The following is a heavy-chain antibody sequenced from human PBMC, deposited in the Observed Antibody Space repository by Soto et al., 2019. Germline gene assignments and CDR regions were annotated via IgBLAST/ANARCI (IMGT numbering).Heavy chain of an antibody. Sequence: EVQLVESGGGMVQPGGSLRLSCVASGFTVSSNYMNWVRQAPGKGLEWVSIIYSGGSTNYADSVKGRFTISRDNSKNTLYLQMNSLRAEDTAVYYCARSGYSYGDDGFDIWCQGTMVTVSS. V-gene: IGHV3-66*01. J-gene: IGHJ3*02. CDR3: ARSGYSYGDDGFDI. CDR1: GFTVSSNY. D-gene: IGHD5-18*01. CDR2: IYSGGST.